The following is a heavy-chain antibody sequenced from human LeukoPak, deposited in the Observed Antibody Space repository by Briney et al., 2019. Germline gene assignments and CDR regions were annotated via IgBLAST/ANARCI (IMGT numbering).Heavy chain of an antibody. D-gene: IGHD6-13*01. CDR1: GFTFSSYS. CDR2: ITTKTDGGTT. J-gene: IGHJ4*02. V-gene: IGHV3-15*01. Sequence: GGSLRLSCAASGFTFSSYSMNWVRQAPGKGLEWVGRITTKTDGGTTDYAAPVKGRFTISRDDSKNTLYLQMNSLKTEDTAVYYCTTIAAAGQYDYWGQGTLVTVSS. CDR3: TTIAAAGQYDY.